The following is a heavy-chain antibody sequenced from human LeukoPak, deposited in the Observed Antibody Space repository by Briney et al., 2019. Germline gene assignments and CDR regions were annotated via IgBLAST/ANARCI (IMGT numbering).Heavy chain of an antibody. CDR2: ISGYNGNT. CDR3: AVHDFYSGGYHFDY. Sequence: ASVKVSCKASGYIFTSYGISWLRQAPGQGLEWLGWISGYNGNTNYAQKFQGRVTMTTDTPTSTAYMDLRSLKSDDTAVYYCAVHDFYSGGYHFDYWGQGTLVTVSS. J-gene: IGHJ4*02. CDR1: GYIFTSYG. D-gene: IGHD3-3*01. V-gene: IGHV1-18*01.